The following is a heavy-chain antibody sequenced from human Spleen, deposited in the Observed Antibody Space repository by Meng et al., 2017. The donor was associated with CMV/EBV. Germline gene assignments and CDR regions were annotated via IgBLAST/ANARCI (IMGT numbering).Heavy chain of an antibody. V-gene: IGHV3-48*04. CDR2: ISSSSSAI. CDR1: GFTFSSYS. J-gene: IGHJ4*02. CDR3: AKDLQTYDRSGYYSLAFDH. D-gene: IGHD3-22*01. Sequence: GESLKISCAASGFTFSSYSMNWVRQTPGKGLEWISYISSSSSAIYYADSVRGRFTVSRDNSKNSLYLQMNSLRAEDTAVYYCAKDLQTYDRSGYYSLAFDHWGQGTLVTVSS.